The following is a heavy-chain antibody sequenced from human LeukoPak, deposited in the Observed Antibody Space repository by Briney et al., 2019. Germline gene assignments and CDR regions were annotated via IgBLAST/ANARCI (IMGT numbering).Heavy chain of an antibody. CDR3: ARGDFWSGAPTD. CDR2: IYYSGST. J-gene: IGHJ4*02. Sequence: SETLSLTCTVSGGSISSYYWSWIRQPPGKGLEWIGYIYYSGSTNYNPSLKSRVTISVDTSKNQFSLKLSSVTAADTAVYYCARGDFWSGAPTDWGQGTLVTVSS. V-gene: IGHV4-59*01. D-gene: IGHD3-3*01. CDR1: GGSISSYY.